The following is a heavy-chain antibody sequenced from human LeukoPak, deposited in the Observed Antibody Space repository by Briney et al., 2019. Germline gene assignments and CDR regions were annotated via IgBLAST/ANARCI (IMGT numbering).Heavy chain of an antibody. V-gene: IGHV3-53*01. CDR1: GFTVSSNY. Sequence: PGGSLRLSCAASGFTVSSNYMSWVRQAPGKRLEWVSVIYSGGSTYYADSVKGRFTISRDNSKNTLYLQMNSLRAEDTAVYYCASLPYCGGDCYSDAFDIWGQGTMVTVSS. D-gene: IGHD2-21*02. CDR2: IYSGGST. J-gene: IGHJ3*02. CDR3: ASLPYCGGDCYSDAFDI.